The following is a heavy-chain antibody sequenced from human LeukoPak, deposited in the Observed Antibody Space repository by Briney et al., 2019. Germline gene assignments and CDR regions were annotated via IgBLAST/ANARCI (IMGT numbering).Heavy chain of an antibody. J-gene: IGHJ6*02. Sequence: GGSLRLSSAASGFTFSSYSMNWVRQAPGKGLEWVSYISSSSSTIYYADSVKGRFTISRDNAKNSLYLQMNSLRAEDTAVYYCASVRGRYYGMDVWGQGTTVTVSS. D-gene: IGHD3-10*01. CDR3: ASVRGRYYGMDV. CDR1: GFTFSSYS. V-gene: IGHV3-48*01. CDR2: ISSSSSTI.